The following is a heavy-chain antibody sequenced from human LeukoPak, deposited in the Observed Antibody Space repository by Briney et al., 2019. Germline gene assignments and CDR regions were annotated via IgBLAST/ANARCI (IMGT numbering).Heavy chain of an antibody. D-gene: IGHD3-9*01. J-gene: IGHJ4*02. V-gene: IGHV3-30-3*01. CDR3: ARDYPDGGGGRYFDWLPVF. Sequence: GGSLRLSCAVSGFTFSSYAMHWVRQAPGKGLEWVSVISYDGSNKYYADSMKGRFTISRDNAKTSLYLQMNSLRVEDTAVYYCARDYPDGGGGRYFDWLPVFWGQGTLVTVSS. CDR1: GFTFSSYA. CDR2: ISYDGSNK.